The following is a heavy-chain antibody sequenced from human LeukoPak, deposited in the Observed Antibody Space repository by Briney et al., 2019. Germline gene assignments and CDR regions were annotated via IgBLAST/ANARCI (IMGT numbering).Heavy chain of an antibody. CDR2: INSDGSST. V-gene: IGHV3-74*01. CDR3: ARDLNTAMVIEY. J-gene: IGHJ4*02. CDR1: GFTFSNYW. Sequence: PGGSLRLSCAVSGFTFSNYWMHWVRHAPGKGLVWVSRINSDGSSTSYADAVKGRFTISRDNAKNTLYLRMNSLRGDDTAVYYCARDLNTAMVIEYWGQGTLVTVSS. D-gene: IGHD5-18*01.